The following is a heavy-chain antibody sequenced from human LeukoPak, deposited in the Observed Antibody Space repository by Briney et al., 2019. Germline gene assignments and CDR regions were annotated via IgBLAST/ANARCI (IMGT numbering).Heavy chain of an antibody. CDR2: INHSGST. Sequence: PSETLSLTCAVYGGSFSGYYWSWIRQPPGKGLEWIGEINHSGSTNYNPSLKSRDTISVDASKNQFSLKLSSVTAADTAVYYCARHTTYYYDSSGYYPHFDYWGQGTLVTVSS. V-gene: IGHV4-34*01. J-gene: IGHJ4*02. CDR1: GGSFSGYY. D-gene: IGHD3-22*01. CDR3: ARHTTYYYDSSGYYPHFDY.